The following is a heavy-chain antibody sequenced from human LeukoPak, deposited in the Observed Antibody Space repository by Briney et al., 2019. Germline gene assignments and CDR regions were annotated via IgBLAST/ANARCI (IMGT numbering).Heavy chain of an antibody. D-gene: IGHD3-10*01. V-gene: IGHV4-39*01. Sequence: SETLSLTCTVSGGSISSSSYYWGWIRQPPGKGLEWIGSIYYSGSTYYNPSLKSRVIISVTTSKNQISLKLSSVTAADTATYYCARYRDSRGYYGLGENWFDPWGQGTLVTVSS. CDR3: ARYRDSRGYYGLGENWFDP. J-gene: IGHJ5*02. CDR1: GGSISSSSYY. CDR2: IYYSGST.